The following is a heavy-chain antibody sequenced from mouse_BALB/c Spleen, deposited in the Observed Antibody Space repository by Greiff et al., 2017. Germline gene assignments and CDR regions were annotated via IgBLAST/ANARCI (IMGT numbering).Heavy chain of an antibody. Sequence: EVQLVESGGGLVQPGGSLKLSCAASGFTFSDYYMYWVRQTPEKRLEWVATISDGGSYTYYPDSVKGRFTISRDNAKNNLYLQMSSLKSEDTAMYYCARALYGNYGTIAYWGQGTLVTVSA. CDR2: ISDGGSYT. CDR3: ARALYGNYGTIAY. J-gene: IGHJ3*01. V-gene: IGHV5-4*02. D-gene: IGHD2-1*01. CDR1: GFTFSDYY.